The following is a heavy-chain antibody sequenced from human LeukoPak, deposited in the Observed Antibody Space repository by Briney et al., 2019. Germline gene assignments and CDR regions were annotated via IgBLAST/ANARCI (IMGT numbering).Heavy chain of an antibody. V-gene: IGHV3-48*02. CDR2: ISATSSAV. Sequence: GGSLRLSCTASGFIFSSYSMNWLRQAPGKGLEWASYISATSSAVYYTDSVKGRFTITRDNAKNSLYLQMNSLRDEDTAVYYCARDVKATIAVVPDASDIWGQGTMVTVSS. CDR3: ARDVKATIAVVPDASDI. D-gene: IGHD6-19*01. J-gene: IGHJ3*02. CDR1: GFIFSSYS.